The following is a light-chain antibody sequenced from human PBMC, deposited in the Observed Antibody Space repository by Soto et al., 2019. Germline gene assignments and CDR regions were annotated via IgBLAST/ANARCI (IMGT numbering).Light chain of an antibody. V-gene: IGLV1-40*01. CDR1: SSNIGAGYD. CDR3: QSYDTSLRDV. Sequence: QAVVTQPPSVSGAPGQRVTISCTGSSSNIGAGYDVHWYQQLPGTAPKLLIYGNTDLPSGVPDRFSASKSGSSASLAITGLQTEDEADYYCQSYDTSLRDVFGTGTKLTVL. CDR2: GNT. J-gene: IGLJ1*01.